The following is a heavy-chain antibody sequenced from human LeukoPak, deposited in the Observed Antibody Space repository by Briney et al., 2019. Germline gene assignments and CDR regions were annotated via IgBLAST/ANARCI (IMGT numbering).Heavy chain of an antibody. D-gene: IGHD5-24*01. CDR1: GGSFSGYY. CDR3: ARGDTTSGYSS. CDR2: INHRGST. V-gene: IGHV4-34*01. Sequence: SETLSLTCAVYGGSFSGYYWSWIRQPPGKGLEWIGEINHRGSTKYNPSLKSRVIISVDTSKNQSSLKVNSVTAADTAVYYCARGDTTSGYSSWGQGTVDSVSS. J-gene: IGHJ4*02.